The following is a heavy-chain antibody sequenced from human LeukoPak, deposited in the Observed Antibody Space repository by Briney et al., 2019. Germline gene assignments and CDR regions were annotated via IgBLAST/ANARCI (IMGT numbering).Heavy chain of an antibody. CDR1: GYTFTSYY. J-gene: IGHJ4*02. CDR3: ARGYSGYEPFDY. CDR2: INPSGGST. Sequence: ASVKVSCKASGYTFTSYYMHWVRQAPGQGLEWMGIINPSGGSTNYAQKFQGRVTITADESTSTAYMELSSLRSEDTAVHYCARGYSGYEPFDYWGQGTLVTVSS. D-gene: IGHD5-12*01. V-gene: IGHV1-46*01.